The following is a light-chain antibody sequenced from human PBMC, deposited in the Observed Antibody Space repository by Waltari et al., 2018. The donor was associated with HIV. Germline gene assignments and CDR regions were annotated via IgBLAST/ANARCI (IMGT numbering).Light chain of an antibody. CDR3: QSYDSSLSGSVV. CDR2: GNS. CDR1: SSNIGAGYD. V-gene: IGLV1-40*01. Sequence: QSVLTQPPSLSGAPGQRVTISCTGSSSNIGAGYDVHWYQKHPGTAPKLLIYGNSPRPPGVPDRFSGSKSGTSVSLAITGLQAEDEADYYCQSYDSSLSGSVVFGGGTKLTVL. J-gene: IGLJ2*01.